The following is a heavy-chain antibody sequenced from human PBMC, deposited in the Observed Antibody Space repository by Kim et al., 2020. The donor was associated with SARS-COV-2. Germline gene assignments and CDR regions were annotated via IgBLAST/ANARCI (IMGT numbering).Heavy chain of an antibody. V-gene: IGHV4-31*03. CDR1: GGSISSGGYY. D-gene: IGHD6-19*01. Sequence: SETLSLTCTVSGGSISSGGYYWSWIRQHPGKGLEWIGYIYYSGSTYYNPSLKSRVTISVDTSKNQFSLKLSSVTAADTAVYYCARDRKGAGDWYFDLWGRGTLVTVSS. CDR2: IYYSGST. CDR3: ARDRKGAGDWYFDL. J-gene: IGHJ2*01.